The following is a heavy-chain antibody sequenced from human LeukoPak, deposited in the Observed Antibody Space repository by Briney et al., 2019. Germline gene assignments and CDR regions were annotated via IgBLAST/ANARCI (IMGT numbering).Heavy chain of an antibody. J-gene: IGHJ5*02. Sequence: GGSLRLSCAASGFTFSSYAMSWVRQAPGKGLEWDSAISGSGGSTYYADSVKGRFTISRDNSKNTLYLQMNSLRAEDTAVYYCAKSIAVAGTSNWFDLWAQGTLVTVS. CDR2: ISGSGGST. CDR1: GFTFSSYA. V-gene: IGHV3-23*01. CDR3: AKSIAVAGTSNWFDL. D-gene: IGHD6-19*01.